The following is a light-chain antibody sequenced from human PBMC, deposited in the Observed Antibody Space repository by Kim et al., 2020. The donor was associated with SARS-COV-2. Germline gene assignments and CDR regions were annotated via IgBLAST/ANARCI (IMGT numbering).Light chain of an antibody. Sequence: LSAGERATLSCRASQSVSSSYLAWYQQKPGQAPRLLIYGASSRATGIPDRFSGSGSGTDFTLTISRLEPEDFAVYYCQQYGSSVITFGQGTRLEIK. V-gene: IGKV3-20*01. CDR3: QQYGSSVIT. CDR1: QSVSSSY. J-gene: IGKJ5*01. CDR2: GAS.